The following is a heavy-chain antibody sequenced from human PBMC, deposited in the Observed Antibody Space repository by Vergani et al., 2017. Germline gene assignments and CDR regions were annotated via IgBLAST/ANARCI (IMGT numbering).Heavy chain of an antibody. CDR2: VNPEGTNT. V-gene: IGHV3-74*01. J-gene: IGHJ4*02. CDR1: GFTFSRHW. CDR3: ANEGSANRIRGWLDH. Sequence: DVDLVESGGGLVQPGGSLRLSCAASGFTFSRHWMHWVRQAPGKGLLWVSRVNPEGTNTPYADSVKGRFTISRDNAKNMMYLQLKSLRDEDTAVYYCANEGSANRIRGWLDHWGQGALVTVSS. D-gene: IGHD3-10*01.